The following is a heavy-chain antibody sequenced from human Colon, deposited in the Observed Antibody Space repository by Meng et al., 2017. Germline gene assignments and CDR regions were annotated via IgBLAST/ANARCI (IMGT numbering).Heavy chain of an antibody. Sequence: QVQLRESGPALVKPSETLSLTCTVSGDSITNHNWWAWVRQPPGKGLEWIGEIPHRGSSAYNPSLKSRLTISIDTPKNLFSLKLGSVTAADTAVYYCARERYCSSTACYTTLDNWGQGTLVTVSS. CDR1: GDSITNHNW. J-gene: IGHJ4*02. V-gene: IGHV4-4*02. D-gene: IGHD2-2*02. CDR3: ARERYCSSTACYTTLDN. CDR2: IPHRGSS.